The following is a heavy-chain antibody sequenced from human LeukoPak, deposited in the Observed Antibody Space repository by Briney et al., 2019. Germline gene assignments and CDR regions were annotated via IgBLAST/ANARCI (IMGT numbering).Heavy chain of an antibody. Sequence: GGSLRLSCAASGFTFSTYDMNWVRQAPGKGLEWVSFISSSSTIYYADSVKGRFTISRDNAKNSLYLQMNSLRAEDTAVYYCARDPGPGEQWGQGTLVTVSS. V-gene: IGHV3-69-1*01. CDR2: ISSSSTI. CDR1: GFTFSTYD. CDR3: ARDPGPGEQ. D-gene: IGHD7-27*01. J-gene: IGHJ4*02.